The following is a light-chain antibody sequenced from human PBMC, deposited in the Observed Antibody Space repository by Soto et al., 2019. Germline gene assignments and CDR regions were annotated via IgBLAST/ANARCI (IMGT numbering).Light chain of an antibody. Sequence: EIVMTQSPATLSVSPGGRVTLSCRASESIGSNLAWYQQKPGQAPRLLIYGASTRATGIPARFSGSGSGTEFTLTISSLQSEDFAVYYCQQYNNWPPWTFGQGTKVDIK. CDR3: QQYNNWPPWT. CDR1: ESIGSN. J-gene: IGKJ1*01. CDR2: GAS. V-gene: IGKV3-15*01.